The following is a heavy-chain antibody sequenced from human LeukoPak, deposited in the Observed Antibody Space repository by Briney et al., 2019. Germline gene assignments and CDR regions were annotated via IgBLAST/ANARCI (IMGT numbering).Heavy chain of an antibody. J-gene: IGHJ4*02. CDR3: AKTSSGRGAFDY. CDR1: GFTFSSYG. Sequence: PGRSLRLSCAASGFTFSSYGMHWVRQAPGKGLEWVAVISYDGSNKYYADSVEGRFTISRDNSKNTLYLQMNSLRAEDTAVYYCAKTSSGRGAFDYWGQGTLVTVSS. CDR2: ISYDGSNK. V-gene: IGHV3-30*18. D-gene: IGHD6-25*01.